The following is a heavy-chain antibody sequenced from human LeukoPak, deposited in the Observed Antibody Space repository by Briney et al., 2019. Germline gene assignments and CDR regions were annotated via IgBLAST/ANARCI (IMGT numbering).Heavy chain of an antibody. CDR1: GGSISSYY. CDR3: ARYDWAKYFDY. Sequence: SETLSLTCTVSGGSISSYYWSWIRQPPGKGLEWIGYIYYNGDTNYNPSLKSRVTMSVDTSKNQFSLKLTSVTAADTAVYYCARYDWAKYFDYWGQGTLVTVSS. CDR2: IYYNGDT. D-gene: IGHD3-16*01. V-gene: IGHV4-59*01. J-gene: IGHJ4*02.